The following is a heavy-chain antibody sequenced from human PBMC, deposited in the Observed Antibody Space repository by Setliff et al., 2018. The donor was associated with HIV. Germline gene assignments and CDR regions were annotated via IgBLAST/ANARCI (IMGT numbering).Heavy chain of an antibody. D-gene: IGHD3-3*01. CDR3: ARPLPYYNFWSGYDAFDI. J-gene: IGHJ3*02. Sequence: GESLKISCKGSGYSFTSYWIGWVRQMPGKGLEWMGTIYPGDSDTRYSPSFQGQVTISADKSISTAYLQWSSLKASDTAMYYCARPLPYYNFWSGYDAFDIWGQGTMVTVSS. V-gene: IGHV5-51*01. CDR2: IYPGDSDT. CDR1: GYSFTSYW.